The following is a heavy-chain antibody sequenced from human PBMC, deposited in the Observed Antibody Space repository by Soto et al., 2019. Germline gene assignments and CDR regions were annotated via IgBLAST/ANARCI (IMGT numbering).Heavy chain of an antibody. J-gene: IGHJ6*02. Sequence: PPETLSLTCAVYGGSFSGYYWSWIRQPPGKGLEWIGEINHSGSTNYNPSLKTRVTISVDTSKNQFSLKLSSVTAADTAVYYCARGFLEWNYYYGIDVWGQGTTVTVSS. V-gene: IGHV4-34*01. CDR1: GGSFSGYY. CDR2: INHSGST. CDR3: ARGFLEWNYYYGIDV. D-gene: IGHD3-3*01.